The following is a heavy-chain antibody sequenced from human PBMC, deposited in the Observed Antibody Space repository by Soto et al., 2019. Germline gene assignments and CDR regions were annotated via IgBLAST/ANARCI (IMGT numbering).Heavy chain of an antibody. Sequence: QVQLQESGPGLVKPSETLSLTCTVSGGSINGYYWSWIRQPPGKGLEWIGYIYYSGNTNYNTSLXXXXXXXXXXXXXXXXXXXXXXXXXXXXXXXXXXXXXXXXXXLCGQGTLVTVSS. CDR3: XXXXXXXXXXL. J-gene: IGHJ4*02. CDR1: GGSINGYY. CDR2: IYYSGNT. V-gene: IGHV4-59*01.